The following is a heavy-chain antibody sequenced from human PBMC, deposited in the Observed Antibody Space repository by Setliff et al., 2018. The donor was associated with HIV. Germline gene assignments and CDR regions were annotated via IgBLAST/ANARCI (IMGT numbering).Heavy chain of an antibody. D-gene: IGHD3-10*01. CDR3: AGDRRGYYYGSGSCYMDV. V-gene: IGHV4-4*08. J-gene: IGHJ6*03. Sequence: PSETLSLTCTVSGDSISSYYWSWIRQPPGKELEWIGYIYTSGITDYNPSLKSRVTISGDTSKNQFSLKLSSVTAADTAVYYCAGDRRGYYYGSGSCYMDVWGTGTTVTVSS. CDR1: GDSISSYY. CDR2: IYTSGIT.